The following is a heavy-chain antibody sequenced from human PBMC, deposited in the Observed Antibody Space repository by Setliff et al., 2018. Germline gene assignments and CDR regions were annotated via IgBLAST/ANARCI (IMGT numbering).Heavy chain of an antibody. J-gene: IGHJ5*02. CDR1: GGSFSGYY. CDR3: ARHVWGSSSWYNWFDP. Sequence: SETLSLTCAVYGGSFSGYYWSWIRQPPGKGPEWIGEIDQSGITSYNPSLKSRVTISIDTSKNQFSLRLSSVTATDTAVYYCARHVWGSSSWYNWFDPWGQGTLVTVSS. V-gene: IGHV4-34*01. D-gene: IGHD6-13*01. CDR2: IDQSGIT.